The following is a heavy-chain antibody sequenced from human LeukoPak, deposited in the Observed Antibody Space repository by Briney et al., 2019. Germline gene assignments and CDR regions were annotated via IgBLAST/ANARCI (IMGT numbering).Heavy chain of an antibody. Sequence: GESLKISCKGSGYTFTTYWIGWVRQMPGKGLGGMGIIYPGDSDTRYSPSFQGHVTISADKSISTAYRQWSSLKASDNDIYYCAKLSPDSSGFFDYWGQGTLVTVSS. CDR2: IYPGDSDT. CDR3: AKLSPDSSGFFDY. V-gene: IGHV5-51*01. D-gene: IGHD3-22*01. CDR1: GYTFTTYW. J-gene: IGHJ4*02.